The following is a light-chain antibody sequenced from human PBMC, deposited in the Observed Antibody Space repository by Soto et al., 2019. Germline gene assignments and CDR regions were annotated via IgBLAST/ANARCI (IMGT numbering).Light chain of an antibody. J-gene: IGKJ5*01. Sequence: VLTQSPATLSLSPGERATLSCRASQSVSNELAWYQQKPGQPPRLLIYDASNRATGIPARFSGSGSGTDFTLTISSLEPGDFAIYYCQQRAHWPITFGHGTLVEIK. V-gene: IGKV3-11*01. CDR2: DAS. CDR1: QSVSNE. CDR3: QQRAHWPIT.